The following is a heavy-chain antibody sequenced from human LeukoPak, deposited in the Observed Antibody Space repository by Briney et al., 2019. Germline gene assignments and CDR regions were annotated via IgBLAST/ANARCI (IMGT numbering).Heavy chain of an antibody. CDR2: IRYDGSNK. Sequence: GGPLRLSCAASGFTFSSYGMHWVRQAPGKGLEWVAFIRYDGSNKYYADSVKGRFTISRDNSKNTLYLQMNSLRAEDTAVYYCAKDRRIAAAPEYYFDYWGQGTLVTVSS. CDR1: GFTFSSYG. CDR3: AKDRRIAAAPEYYFDY. D-gene: IGHD6-13*01. V-gene: IGHV3-30*02. J-gene: IGHJ4*02.